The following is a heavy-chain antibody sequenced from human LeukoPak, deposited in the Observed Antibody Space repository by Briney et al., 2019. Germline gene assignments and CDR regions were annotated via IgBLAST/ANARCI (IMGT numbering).Heavy chain of an antibody. V-gene: IGHV5-51*01. Sequence: GESLKISCKGSGYSFTSYWIGWVRQMPGKGLEWMGIIYPGDSDTRYSPSFQGQVTISADKSISTAHLQWSSLKASDTAMYYCARSVVVVAANFDYWGQGTLVTVSS. CDR1: GYSFTSYW. CDR2: IYPGDSDT. J-gene: IGHJ4*02. CDR3: ARSVVVVAANFDY. D-gene: IGHD2-15*01.